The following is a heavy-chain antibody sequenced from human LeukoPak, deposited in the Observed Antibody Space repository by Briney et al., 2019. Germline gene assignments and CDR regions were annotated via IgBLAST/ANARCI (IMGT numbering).Heavy chain of an antibody. Sequence: SGPTLVNPTQTLTLTCTFSGFSLSTSGMCVSWIRQPPGKALEWLARIDWDDDKYYSTSLKTRLTISKDTSKNQVVLTMTNMDPVDTATYYCARIARDYYDSSGPGPHYYCYMDVWGKGTTVTVSS. J-gene: IGHJ6*03. CDR2: IDWDDDK. CDR3: ARIARDYYDSSGPGPHYYCYMDV. V-gene: IGHV2-70*11. CDR1: GFSLSTSGMC. D-gene: IGHD3-22*01.